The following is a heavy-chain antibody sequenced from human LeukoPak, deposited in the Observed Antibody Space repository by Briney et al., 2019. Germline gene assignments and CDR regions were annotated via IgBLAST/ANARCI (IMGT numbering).Heavy chain of an antibody. V-gene: IGHV4-39*01. J-gene: IGHJ4*02. Sequence: SETLSLTCSVSGGSISSTSYSWGWIRQPPGKGLEWIGTISYSGSTYYNPSLKSRVTISVDTSKNQFSLKLSSVTAADTAVYYCASLAYGSGSYYLDYWGQGTLVTVSS. CDR1: GGSISSTSYS. CDR3: ASLAYGSGSYYLDY. CDR2: ISYSGST. D-gene: IGHD3-10*01.